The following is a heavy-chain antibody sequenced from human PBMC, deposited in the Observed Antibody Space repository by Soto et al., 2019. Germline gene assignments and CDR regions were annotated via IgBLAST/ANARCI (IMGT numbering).Heavy chain of an antibody. D-gene: IGHD5-12*01. CDR3: AKMTRGYTYGLDY. J-gene: IGHJ4*02. CDR1: GFTFRSYG. Sequence: QLVELGGGVVQPGRSLRLSCETSGFTFRSYGMHWVRQAPGKGLEWVAVISFDGSDIYYADSVRGRFTISRDNSKSTLHLQMNRLRAEDTAVYYCAKMTRGYTYGLDYWGQGTLVTVSS. CDR2: ISFDGSDI. V-gene: IGHV3-30*18.